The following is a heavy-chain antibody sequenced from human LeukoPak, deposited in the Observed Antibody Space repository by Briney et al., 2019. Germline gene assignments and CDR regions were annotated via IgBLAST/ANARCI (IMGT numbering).Heavy chain of an antibody. V-gene: IGHV3-30*02. CDR3: ATSERPIYDSSGYYYYY. CDR1: GFTFSSYG. J-gene: IGHJ4*02. Sequence: PGGSLRLSCAASGFTFSSYGMHWVRQAPGKGLEWVAFIRYDGSNKYYADSVKGRFTISRDNSKNTLYLQMNSLRAEDTAVYYCATSERPIYDSSGYYYYYWGQGTLVTVSS. D-gene: IGHD3-22*01. CDR2: IRYDGSNK.